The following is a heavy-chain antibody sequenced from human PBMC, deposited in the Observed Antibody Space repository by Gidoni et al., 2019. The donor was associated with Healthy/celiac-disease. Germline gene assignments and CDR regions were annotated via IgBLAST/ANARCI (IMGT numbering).Heavy chain of an antibody. CDR2: ISSNGGST. J-gene: IGHJ4*02. D-gene: IGHD3-10*01. Sequence: EVQLVESGGGLVQPGGSLRLSCAASGFTFSSYAMHWVRQAPGKGLEYVSAISSNGGSTYYANSVKGRFTISRDNSKNTLYLQMGSLRAEDMAVYYCARSFSSGSYLPLFDYWGQGTLVTVSS. CDR3: ARSFSSGSYLPLFDY. CDR1: GFTFSSYA. V-gene: IGHV3-64*01.